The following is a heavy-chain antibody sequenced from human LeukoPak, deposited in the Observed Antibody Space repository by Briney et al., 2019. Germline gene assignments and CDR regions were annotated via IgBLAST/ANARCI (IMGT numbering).Heavy chain of an antibody. J-gene: IGHJ3*02. Sequence: SETLSLTCTVSGDSISNHYWGWVRQPAGKGLEWIGRIHTSGSTNYNPSLKSRVTLSVDTAKNQFSLKLSSVTAADTAVYYCARHPRGDFDIWGQGTMVTVSS. V-gene: IGHV4-4*07. CDR3: ARHPRGDFDI. CDR1: GDSISNHY. CDR2: IHTSGST.